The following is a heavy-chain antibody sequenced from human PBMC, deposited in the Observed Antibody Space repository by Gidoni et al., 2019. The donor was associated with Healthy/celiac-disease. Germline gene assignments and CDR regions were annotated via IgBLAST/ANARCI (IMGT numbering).Heavy chain of an antibody. CDR2: IYYSGST. D-gene: IGHD3-16*01. CDR3: ARQGVEVYFDY. J-gene: IGHJ4*02. Sequence: QLQLQESGPGLVKPSETLSLTCTVSGGSISSSSYYWGWIRQPPGKGLEWIGSIYYSGSTYYNPSLKSRVTISVDTSKNQFSLKLSSVTAADTAVYYCARQGVEVYFDYWGQGTLVTVSS. V-gene: IGHV4-39*01. CDR1: GGSISSSSYY.